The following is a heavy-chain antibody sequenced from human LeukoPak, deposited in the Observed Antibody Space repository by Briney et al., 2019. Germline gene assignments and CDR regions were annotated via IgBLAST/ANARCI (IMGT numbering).Heavy chain of an antibody. V-gene: IGHV1-18*01. CDR3: ARDGLVDTAMVPVLDYYYGMDA. D-gene: IGHD5-18*01. J-gene: IGHJ6*02. Sequence: ASVKVSCKASGYTFTSYGISWVRQAPGQGLEWMGWISAYNGNTNYAQKLQGRVTMTTDTSTSTAYMELRSLRSDDTAVYYCARDGLVDTAMVPVLDYYYGMDAWGQGTTVTVSS. CDR1: GYTFTSYG. CDR2: ISAYNGNT.